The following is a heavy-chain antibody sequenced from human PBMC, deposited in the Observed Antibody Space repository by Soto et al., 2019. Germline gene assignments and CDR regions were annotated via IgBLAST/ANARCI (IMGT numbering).Heavy chain of an antibody. D-gene: IGHD1-1*01. CDR2: SSNSGTFT. J-gene: IGHJ4*02. Sequence: VGSLRLSCEGSGFTFSDYYMSWIRQAPGKGLEWISYSSNSGTFTKYADSVKGRFSISRDNTKNLLYLQMNSLRAEDTDVYYCARSGDNYNLLDYWGQGTPVTVSS. V-gene: IGHV3-11*06. CDR1: GFTFSDYY. CDR3: ARSGDNYNLLDY.